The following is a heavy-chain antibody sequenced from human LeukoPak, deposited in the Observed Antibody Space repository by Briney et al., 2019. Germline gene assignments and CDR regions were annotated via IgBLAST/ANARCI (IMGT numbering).Heavy chain of an antibody. V-gene: IGHV1-2*02. D-gene: IGHD6-19*01. J-gene: IGHJ4*02. Sequence: ASVKVSCKASGYTFTSCDINWVRQATGQGLEWMGWINPNTGATHSAQKFQGRITMTRDTSISTAYMDLSRLRSDDTAVYYCARDRVGSGWPRPYYFEVWGQGTLVTVSS. CDR3: ARDRVGSGWPRPYYFEV. CDR2: INPNTGAT. CDR1: GYTFTSCD.